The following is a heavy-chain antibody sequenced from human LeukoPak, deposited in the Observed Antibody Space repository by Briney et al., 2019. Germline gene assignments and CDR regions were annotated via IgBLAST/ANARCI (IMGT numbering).Heavy chain of an antibody. D-gene: IGHD6-6*01. CDR3: ARQIAARVFDY. CDR2: IYTSGST. CDR1: GGSISSYY. V-gene: IGHV4-4*09. Sequence: SETLSLTCTVSGGSISSYYWSSIRQPPGKGLEWIGYIYTSGSTNYNPSLKSRVTISVDTSKNQFSLKLSSVTAADTAVYYCARQIAARVFDYWGQGTLVTVSS. J-gene: IGHJ4*02.